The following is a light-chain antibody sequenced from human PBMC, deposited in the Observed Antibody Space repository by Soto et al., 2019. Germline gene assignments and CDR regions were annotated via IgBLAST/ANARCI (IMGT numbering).Light chain of an antibody. CDR2: DVT. Sequence: QSALTQPASVSGSPGQSITISCTGTRSDVGGYNFVSWYQQHPGKVPKLMIYDVTNRPAVVSNRFSGSKSGNTASLTISGLQAEDEADYYCSSYTSSTTVIFGGGTKLTVL. CDR1: RSDVGGYNF. CDR3: SSYTSSTTVI. J-gene: IGLJ2*01. V-gene: IGLV2-14*01.